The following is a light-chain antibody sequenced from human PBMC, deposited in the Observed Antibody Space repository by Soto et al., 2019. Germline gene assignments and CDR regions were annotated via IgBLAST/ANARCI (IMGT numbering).Light chain of an antibody. CDR3: CWYAGRFAWV. Sequence: QSALTQPRSVSGSPGQSVTISCTGTTGDVGAYNFVSWYQLQPGTAPNLIIYDDRKRPSGVPDRFSASKSGNTASLTISGLQADEDEDYYCCWYAGRFAWVFGGGTKLTVL. CDR2: DDR. CDR1: TGDVGAYNF. V-gene: IGLV2-11*01. J-gene: IGLJ3*02.